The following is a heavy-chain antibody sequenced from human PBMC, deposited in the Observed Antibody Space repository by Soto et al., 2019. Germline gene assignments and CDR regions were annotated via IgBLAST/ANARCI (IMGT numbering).Heavy chain of an antibody. CDR2: IYYSGST. CDR3: ARDSSDGGNSGVFFY. Sequence: PSETLSLTCTVSGGSISSGGYYWSWIRQHPGKGLEWIGYIYYSGSTYYNPSLKSRVTISVDTSKNQFSLKLSSVTAADTAVYYCARDSSDGGNSGVFFYWGQGTLVTVSS. CDR1: GGSISSGGYY. J-gene: IGHJ4*02. V-gene: IGHV4-31*03. D-gene: IGHD2-21*02.